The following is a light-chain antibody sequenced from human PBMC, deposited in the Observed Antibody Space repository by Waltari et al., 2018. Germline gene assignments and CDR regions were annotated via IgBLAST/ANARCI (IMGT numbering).Light chain of an antibody. CDR1: QTVLNRSSNKNS. CDR2: WAS. J-gene: IGKJ1*01. V-gene: IGKV4-1*01. CDR3: QQYYGSPWT. Sequence: DIVMTQSPDSLAVSLGERATINCKSSQTVLNRSSNKNSLAWYQQKAGQPPMLLIKWASTRESGVPDRFSGSGSWTDFTLTISSLQAEDVAVYFCQQYYGSPWTFGQGTKVEIK.